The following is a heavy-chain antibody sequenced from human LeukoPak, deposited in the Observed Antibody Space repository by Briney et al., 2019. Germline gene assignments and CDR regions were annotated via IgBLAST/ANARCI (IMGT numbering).Heavy chain of an antibody. D-gene: IGHD2-2*01. CDR3: ARVSDYCSSTSCYDNYYYYYMDV. J-gene: IGHJ6*03. CDR2: IIPTFGTA. Sequence: SVKVSCKASGGTFSSYAISWVRQAPGQGLEWMGGIIPTFGTANYAQKFQGRVTITTDESTSTAYMELSSLRSEDTAVYYCARVSDYCSSTSCYDNYYYYYMDVWGKGTTVTVSS. V-gene: IGHV1-69*05. CDR1: GGTFSSYA.